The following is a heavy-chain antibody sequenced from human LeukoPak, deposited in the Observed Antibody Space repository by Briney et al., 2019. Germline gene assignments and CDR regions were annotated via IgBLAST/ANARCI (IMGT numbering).Heavy chain of an antibody. Sequence: MSSETLSLTCAVYGGPFSGYYWSWIRQPPGKGLEWIGEINHSGSTNYNPSLKSRVTISVDTSKNQFSLKLSSVTAADTAVNYCARFVSGGYSYGYHYFDYWGQGTLVTVSS. J-gene: IGHJ4*02. CDR2: INHSGST. D-gene: IGHD5-18*01. CDR3: ARFVSGGYSYGYHYFDY. V-gene: IGHV4-34*01. CDR1: GGPFSGYY.